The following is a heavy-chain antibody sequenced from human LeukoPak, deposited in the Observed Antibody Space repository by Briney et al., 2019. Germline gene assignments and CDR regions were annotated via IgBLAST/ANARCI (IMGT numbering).Heavy chain of an antibody. CDR3: ARDLQQLGSNWFDL. V-gene: IGHV1-18*01. J-gene: IGHJ5*02. CDR1: GYTFTSYG. CDR2: ISTYNGNT. Sequence: ASVKVSCKASGYTFTSYGISWVRQAPGQGLEWMGWISTYNGNTNYAQKLQGRVTMTTDTSTSTAYMELRSLRSDDTAVYYCARDLQQLGSNWFDLWGQGTLVTVSS. D-gene: IGHD6-13*01.